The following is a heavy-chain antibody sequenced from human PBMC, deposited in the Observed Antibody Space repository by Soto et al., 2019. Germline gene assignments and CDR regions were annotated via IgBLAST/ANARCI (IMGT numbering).Heavy chain of an antibody. V-gene: IGHV3-9*01. D-gene: IGHD3-10*01. CDR3: AKGYGSGSYYPADYYYYYYMDV. CDR1: GFTFDDYA. CDR2: ISWNSGSI. Sequence: GGSLRLSCAASGFTFDDYAMHWVRQAPGKGLEWVSGISWNSGSIGYADSVKGRFTISRDNAKNSLYLQMNSLRAEDTALYYCAKGYGSGSYYPADYYYYYYMDVWGKGTTVTVSS. J-gene: IGHJ6*03.